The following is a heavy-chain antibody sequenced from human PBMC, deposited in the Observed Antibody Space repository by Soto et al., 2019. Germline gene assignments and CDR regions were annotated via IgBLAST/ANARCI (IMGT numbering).Heavy chain of an antibody. V-gene: IGHV3-21*01. J-gene: IGHJ5*02. CDR3: ARDMKSVRFWGTNGFDP. Sequence: LRLSCGASGFNFGAFGMNWVRQAPGKGLEWVSSITLSSSYIYYADSVKGRFTVSRDNAKNSLYLDMKSLTVDDTAVYYCARDMKSVRFWGTNGFDPWGQGTLVTVSS. D-gene: IGHD3-16*01. CDR2: ITLSSSYI. CDR1: GFNFGAFG.